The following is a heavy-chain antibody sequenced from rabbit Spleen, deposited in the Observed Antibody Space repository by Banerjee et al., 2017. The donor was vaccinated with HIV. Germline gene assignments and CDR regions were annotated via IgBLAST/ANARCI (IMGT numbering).Heavy chain of an antibody. CDR1: GFDFNTYY. CDR3: ARGSAAMTMVITGYYLSL. CDR2: IDPVFGIT. J-gene: IGHJ4*01. Sequence: QLVESGGGLVQPGGSLKLSCKASGFDFNTYYMSWVRQAPGKGLEWIGYIDPVFGITYYANWVNGRFSISRENAQNTVFLQMTSLTAADTATYFCARGSAAMTMVITGYYLSLWGPGTLVTVS. V-gene: IGHV1S7*01. D-gene: IGHD2-1*01.